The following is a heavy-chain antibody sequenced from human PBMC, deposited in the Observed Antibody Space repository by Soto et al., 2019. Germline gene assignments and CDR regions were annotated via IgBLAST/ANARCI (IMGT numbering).Heavy chain of an antibody. CDR1: GYRFTSYG. Sequence: GASVKVSCKASGYRFTSYGINWVRQAPGQGLQWMGWISIYNGNTRYVQNFQGRVTLTRDTSTNTTYMDLRTLTSDDTAVYYCAREDTIYGVHMMNWFDSWGQGTLVTVSS. V-gene: IGHV1-18*01. CDR3: AREDTIYGVHMMNWFDS. J-gene: IGHJ5*01. CDR2: ISIYNGNT. D-gene: IGHD3-3*01.